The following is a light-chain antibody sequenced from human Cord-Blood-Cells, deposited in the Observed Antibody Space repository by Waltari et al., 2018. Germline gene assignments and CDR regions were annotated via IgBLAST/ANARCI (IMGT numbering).Light chain of an antibody. V-gene: IGLV3-19*01. CDR2: GKN. CDR3: NSRDSSGNHVV. CDR1: SLRSYY. J-gene: IGLJ2*01. Sequence: SSELTQDAAVSVALGQTVRITCQGDSLRSYYASWYQQKPGQAPVLVIYGKNNRPSGIQDRFSGSSSGNTASLTITGAQAEDEADYYCNSRDSSGNHVVFGGGTKLTVL.